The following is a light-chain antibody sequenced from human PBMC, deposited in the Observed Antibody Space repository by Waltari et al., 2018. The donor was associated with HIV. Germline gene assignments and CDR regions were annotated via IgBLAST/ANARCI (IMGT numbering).Light chain of an antibody. V-gene: IGKV4-1*01. Sequence: DIVMTQSPDSLAVSLGERATISCKSSQTVLYNSNNKNHLAWYQQNAGQPPKLHIYWASIREIGVPERFTGSGSGTDFNLTISSLRADDVAVYYCQQFFTFPRTFGQGTKVEI. CDR1: QTVLYNSNNKNH. CDR2: WAS. CDR3: QQFFTFPRT. J-gene: IGKJ1*01.